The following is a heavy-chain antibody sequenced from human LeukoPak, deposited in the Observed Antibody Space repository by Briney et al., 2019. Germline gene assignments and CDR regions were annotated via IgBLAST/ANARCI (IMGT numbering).Heavy chain of an antibody. D-gene: IGHD3-10*01. J-gene: IGHJ6*02. V-gene: IGHV1-69*13. CDR1: GGTFSSYA. Sequence: ASVTVSFTASGGTFSSYAISWVRQAPGQGLEWMGGIIPIFGTANYAQKFQGRVTITADESTSTAYMELSSLRSEDTAVYYCARDLQVRASNLFFLGVDYYYGMDVWGQGTTVTVSS. CDR3: ARDLQVRASNLFFLGVDYYYGMDV. CDR2: IIPIFGTA.